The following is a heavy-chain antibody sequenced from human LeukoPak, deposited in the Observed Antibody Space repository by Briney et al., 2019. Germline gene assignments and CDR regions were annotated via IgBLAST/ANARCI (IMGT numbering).Heavy chain of an antibody. CDR3: ARDPPYSSSWSELEV. V-gene: IGHV1-18*01. Sequence: ASVKVSCKASGYTFTSYGISWVRQAPGQGLEWMGWISAYNGNTNYAQKLQDRVTMATDTSTSTAYMELRSLRSDDTAVYYCARDPPYSSSWSELEVWGQGTLVTVSS. CDR1: GYTFTSYG. CDR2: ISAYNGNT. D-gene: IGHD6-13*01. J-gene: IGHJ4*02.